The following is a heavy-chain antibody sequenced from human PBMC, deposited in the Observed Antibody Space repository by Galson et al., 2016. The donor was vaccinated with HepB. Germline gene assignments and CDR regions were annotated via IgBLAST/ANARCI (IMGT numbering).Heavy chain of an antibody. Sequence: SETLSLTCIASGGSISSSDYYWGWIRQPPGRGLEWIGSIYYSESTYYNPSLKSRVTISVDTSKNQFSLRLNSVTAADTGVYYCATGIVVAGKYYYYYMDVWGKGTTVTVSS. J-gene: IGHJ6*03. V-gene: IGHV4-39*01. CDR2: IYYSEST. D-gene: IGHD6-19*01. CDR3: ATGIVVAGKYYYYYMDV. CDR1: GGSISSSDYY.